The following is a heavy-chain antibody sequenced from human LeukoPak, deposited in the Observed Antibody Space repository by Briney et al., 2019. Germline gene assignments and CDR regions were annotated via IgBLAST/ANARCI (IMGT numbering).Heavy chain of an antibody. D-gene: IGHD1-26*01. V-gene: IGHV1-8*01. CDR1: GYTFTSYD. Sequence: ASVKVSCKASGYTFTSYDINWVRQATGQGLEWMGWMNPNSGNTGYAQKFQGRATMTRNTSISTAYMELSSLRSEDTAVYYCARGGGSGSLLYYYYYYYMDVWGKGTTVTVSS. J-gene: IGHJ6*03. CDR2: MNPNSGNT. CDR3: ARGGGSGSLLYYYYYYYMDV.